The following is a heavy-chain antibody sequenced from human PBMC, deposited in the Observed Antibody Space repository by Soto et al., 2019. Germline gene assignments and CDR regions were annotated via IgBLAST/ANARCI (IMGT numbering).Heavy chain of an antibody. CDR1: EFTFSSYA. Sequence: EVQLLESGGGLVQPGGSLSFSGAASEFTFSSYAMSWVRQPPGKGLEWVSAISAGGGNTSNRDSVKGRFTISRDNSKNTLYLQMNSLRAEDTAVYFCAQTTPSIHWFDPWGQGTLVTVSS. J-gene: IGHJ5*02. CDR2: ISAGGGNT. CDR3: AQTTPSIHWFDP. V-gene: IGHV3-23*01. D-gene: IGHD1-1*01.